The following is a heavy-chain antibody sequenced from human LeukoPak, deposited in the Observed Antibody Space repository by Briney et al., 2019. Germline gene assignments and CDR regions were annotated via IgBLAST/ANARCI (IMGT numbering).Heavy chain of an antibody. CDR2: FSGTSDNT. CDR3: AKRAPYYFDY. V-gene: IGHV3-23*01. Sequence: PGESLRLSCTASGFTFSSYAMSWVRQAPGKGLEWVATFSGTSDNTYYPGSVKGRFTISRDNSKNMLFLQMNSLRAEDTAVYFCAKRAPYYFDYWGQGTLVTVSS. J-gene: IGHJ4*02. CDR1: GFTFSSYA.